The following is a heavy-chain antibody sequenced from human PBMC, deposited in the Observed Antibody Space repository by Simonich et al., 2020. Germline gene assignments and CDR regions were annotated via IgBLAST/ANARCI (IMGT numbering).Heavy chain of an antibody. D-gene: IGHD1-1*01. V-gene: IGHV4-34*01. J-gene: IGHJ4*02. CDR2: INHSGNT. CDR1: GGSFSGYY. Sequence: QVQLQQWGAGLLKPSETLSLTCAVYGGSFSGYYWSWIRQPPGKGLEWIGEINHSGNTNYHPSLKSRVTISVDTSKNQFSLKLSSVTAADTAVYYCARHLQLGPFDYWGQGTLVTVSS. CDR3: ARHLQLGPFDY.